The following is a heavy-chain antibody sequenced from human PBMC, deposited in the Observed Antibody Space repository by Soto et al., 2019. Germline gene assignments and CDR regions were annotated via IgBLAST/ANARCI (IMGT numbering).Heavy chain of an antibody. CDR2: IYDGGIT. CDR3: ARDPYGDYYDS. D-gene: IGHD4-17*01. J-gene: IGHJ4*02. V-gene: IGHV3-53*01. Sequence: GGSLRLSCSASGFTVSSTYMTWVRQAPGKGLEWISVIYDGGITYYADSVRGRFIISRDTFKNTIYLQMDSLRADDTAVYFCARDPYGDYYDSWGQGTLVTVSS. CDR1: GFTVSSTY.